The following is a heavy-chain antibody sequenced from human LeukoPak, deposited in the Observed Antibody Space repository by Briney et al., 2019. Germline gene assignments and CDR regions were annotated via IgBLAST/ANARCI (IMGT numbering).Heavy chain of an antibody. D-gene: IGHD6-19*01. CDR3: ARAVAGTAGFDY. J-gene: IGHJ4*02. V-gene: IGHV4-61*02. Sequence: PSETLSLTCTVSGGSISSGSYYWSWIRQPAGKGLEWIGRIYTSGSTNYNPSLKSRVTMSVDTSKNQFSLKLSSVTAADTAVYYCARAVAGTAGFDYWGQGTLVTVSS. CDR1: GGSISSGSYY. CDR2: IYTSGST.